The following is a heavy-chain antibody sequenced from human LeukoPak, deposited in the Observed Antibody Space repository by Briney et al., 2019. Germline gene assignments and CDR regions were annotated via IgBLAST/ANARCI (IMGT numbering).Heavy chain of an antibody. CDR2: ISSSSSYI. D-gene: IGHD6-13*01. CDR1: GFTFSSYS. Sequence: GGSLRLSCAASGFTFSSYSMNWVRQAPGKGLEWVSSISSSSSYIYYADSVKGRFTISRDNAKNSLYLQMNSLRAEDTAVYYCARDNSLAAAGTGRGDYWGQGTLVTVSS. CDR3: ARDNSLAAAGTGRGDY. V-gene: IGHV3-21*01. J-gene: IGHJ4*02.